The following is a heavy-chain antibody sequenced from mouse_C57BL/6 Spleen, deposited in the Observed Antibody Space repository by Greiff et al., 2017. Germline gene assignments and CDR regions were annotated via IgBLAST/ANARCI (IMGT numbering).Heavy chain of an antibody. D-gene: IGHD1-1*01. Sequence: VQLQQSGPVLVKPGASVKMSCKASGYTFTDYYMNWVKQSHGKRLEWIGVINPYNGGTSYNQKFKGKATLTVDKSSSTAYMELTSLTSENSAVFYCARDYYCSSYDGCYAKDYWGQGTSVTVS. CDR2: INPYNGGT. V-gene: IGHV1-19*01. CDR1: GYTFTDYY. CDR3: ARDYYCSSYDGCYAKDY. J-gene: IGHJ4*01.